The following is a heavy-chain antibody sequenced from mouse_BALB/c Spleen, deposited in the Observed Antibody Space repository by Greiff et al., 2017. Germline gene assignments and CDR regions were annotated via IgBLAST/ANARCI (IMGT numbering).Heavy chain of an antibody. J-gene: IGHJ2*01. V-gene: IGHV14-3*02. CDR3: ASLITTRY. CDR1: GFNIKDTY. D-gene: IGHD2-4*01. Sequence: EVQLQQSGAELVKPGASVKLSCTASGFNIKDTYMHWVKQRPEQGLEWIGRIDPANGKTKYDPKFQGKATITADTSSNTAYLQLSSLTSEDTAVYYCASLITTRYWGQGTTLTVSS. CDR2: IDPANGKT.